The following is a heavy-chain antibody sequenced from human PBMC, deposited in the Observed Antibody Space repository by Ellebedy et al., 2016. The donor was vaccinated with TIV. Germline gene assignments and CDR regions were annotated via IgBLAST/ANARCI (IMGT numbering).Heavy chain of an antibody. CDR1: GFTFSSYA. V-gene: IGHV3-23*01. CDR2: ISGSGGST. CDR3: ANPWELVGYFDY. J-gene: IGHJ4*02. Sequence: GESLKISXAASGFTFSSYAMSWVRQAPGKGLEWVSAISGSGGSTYYADSVKGRFTISRDNSKNTLYLQMNSLRAEDTAVYYCANPWELVGYFDYWGQGTLVTVSS. D-gene: IGHD1-26*01.